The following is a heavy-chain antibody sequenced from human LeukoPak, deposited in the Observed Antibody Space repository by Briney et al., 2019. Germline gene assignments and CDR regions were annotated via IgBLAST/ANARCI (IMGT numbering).Heavy chain of an antibody. J-gene: IGHJ4*02. CDR3: AKAVGAYFPPLDY. Sequence: GGSLRLSCAASGFTFDDYAMHWVRQAPGKGLEWVSGISWNSGSIGYADSVKGRFTISRDNAKNSLYLQMNSLRAEDMALYYCAKAVGAYFPPLDYWGQGTLVTVSS. CDR1: GFTFDDYA. CDR2: ISWNSGSI. V-gene: IGHV3-9*03. D-gene: IGHD1-26*01.